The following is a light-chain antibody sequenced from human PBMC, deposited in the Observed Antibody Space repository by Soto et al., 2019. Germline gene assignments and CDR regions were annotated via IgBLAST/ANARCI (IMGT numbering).Light chain of an antibody. CDR1: NIGSKS. Sequence: SYELTQPPSVSVAPGQTARITSGGNNIGSKSVHWYQQKPGQAPVLVVYDDSDRPSGIPERFSGSNSGNTATLTISRVEAGDEADYYCQVWDSSSDHLFGGGTKLTVL. CDR2: DDS. CDR3: QVWDSSSDHL. J-gene: IGLJ3*02. V-gene: IGLV3-21*02.